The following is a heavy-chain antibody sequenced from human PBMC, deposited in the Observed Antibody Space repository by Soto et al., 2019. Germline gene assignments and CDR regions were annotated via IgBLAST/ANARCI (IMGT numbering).Heavy chain of an antibody. Sequence: GEFLKISCKGSGYSFTSHWISWVRQMPGKGLEWMGRIDPSDSYTIYSPSFQGRVTISTDKSISTAYLQWDSLKASDAAMYYCVRHPDHYDRDYWGQGTLVTVSS. CDR1: GYSFTSHW. CDR2: IDPSDSYT. CDR3: VRHPDHYDRDY. V-gene: IGHV5-10-1*01. D-gene: IGHD3-22*01. J-gene: IGHJ4*02.